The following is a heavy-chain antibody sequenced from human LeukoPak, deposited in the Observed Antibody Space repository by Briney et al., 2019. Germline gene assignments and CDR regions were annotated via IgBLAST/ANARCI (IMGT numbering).Heavy chain of an antibody. CDR1: GFTFSSYA. CDR3: ARSDCSGGSCYGESFDY. V-gene: IGHV3-30-3*01. Sequence: GGSLRLSCAASGFTFSSYAMHWVRQAPGKGLEWVAVISYDGSNKYYADSVKGRFTISRDNSKNTLYLQMSSLRAEDTAVYYCARSDCSGGSCYGESFDYWGQGTLVTVSS. D-gene: IGHD2-15*01. CDR2: ISYDGSNK. J-gene: IGHJ4*02.